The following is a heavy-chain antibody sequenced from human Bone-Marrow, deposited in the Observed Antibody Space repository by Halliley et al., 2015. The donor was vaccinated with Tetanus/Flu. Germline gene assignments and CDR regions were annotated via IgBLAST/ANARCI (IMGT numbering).Heavy chain of an antibody. CDR1: GFSIGSGGYY. CDR2: IYYSGTT. D-gene: IGHD3-10*01. J-gene: IGHJ4*02. CDR3: ARGHSYGSGSYYAQD. Sequence: TLSLTCAVSGFSIGSGGYYWSWIRQHPGKGLEWIGYIYYSGTTYYNPSLKSRVTISVDTSKNQFSLKLSSVTAADTAVYYCARGHSYGSGSYYAQDWGQGTLVTVSS. V-gene: IGHV4-31*11.